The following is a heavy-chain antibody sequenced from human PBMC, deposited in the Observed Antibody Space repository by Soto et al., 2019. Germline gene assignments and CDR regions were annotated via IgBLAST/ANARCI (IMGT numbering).Heavy chain of an antibody. CDR2: ISGSGGTT. Sequence: PGGSLRLSFAASEFTFSNYAISCCRQAPGKGPEWGSAISGSGGTTSYADSVKGRFTISRDNSKNTLYLQMNSMGAEERAVYYCAKSRSTCSSISCRKFDSWGQGTLVPVSS. V-gene: IGHV3-23*01. CDR3: AKSRSTCSSISCRKFDS. D-gene: IGHD2-2*01. J-gene: IGHJ4*02. CDR1: EFTFSNYA.